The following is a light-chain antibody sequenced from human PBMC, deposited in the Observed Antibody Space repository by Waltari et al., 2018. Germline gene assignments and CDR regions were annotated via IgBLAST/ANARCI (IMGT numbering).Light chain of an antibody. CDR1: SSDVGGYNY. J-gene: IGLJ2*01. Sequence: QSALTQPASVSGSPGQSITISCTGTSSDVGGYNYVSWYQQHPGKAPKLMIYDVSNRPSGVCHRFSGSKSGNTASLTISGLQAEDEADYYCSSYTSSSTLVVFGGGTKLTVL. CDR2: DVS. V-gene: IGLV2-14*01. CDR3: SSYTSSSTLVV.